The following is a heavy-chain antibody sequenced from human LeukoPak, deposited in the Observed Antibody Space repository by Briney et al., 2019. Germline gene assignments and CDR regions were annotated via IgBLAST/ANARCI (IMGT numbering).Heavy chain of an antibody. V-gene: IGHV3-23*01. CDR1: GFTFSSYA. D-gene: IGHD6-19*01. CDR2: ISGSGGST. CDR3: AKDSRVAGKARAYYFDY. J-gene: IGHJ4*02. Sequence: GGSLRLSCAASGFTFSSYAMSWVRQAPGKGLEWVSAISGSGGSTYYADSVKGRFTISRDKPKNTLYLQMNSLRAEDTAVYYCAKDSRVAGKARAYYFDYWGQGTLVTVSS.